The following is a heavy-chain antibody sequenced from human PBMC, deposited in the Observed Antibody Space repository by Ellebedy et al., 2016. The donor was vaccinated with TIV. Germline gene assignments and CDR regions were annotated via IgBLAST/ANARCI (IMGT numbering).Heavy chain of an antibody. J-gene: IGHJ4*02. V-gene: IGHV3-48*02. CDR1: GFTFSSYS. Sequence: GESLKISCAASGFTFSSYSMNWVRQAPGKGLEWVSYISSSSSTIYYADSVKGRFTISRDNAKNSLYLQMNSLRDEDTAVYYCARESGSYFERDFDYWGQGTLVTVSS. CDR3: ARESGSYFERDFDY. CDR2: ISSSSSTI. D-gene: IGHD1-26*01.